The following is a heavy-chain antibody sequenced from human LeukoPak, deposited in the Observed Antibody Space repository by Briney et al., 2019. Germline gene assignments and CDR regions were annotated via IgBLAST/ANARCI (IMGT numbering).Heavy chain of an antibody. CDR2: IIPIFGTA. CDR3: ARVAARSYYYYYYMDV. V-gene: IGHV1-69*01. D-gene: IGHD6-6*01. CDR1: GGTFSSYA. J-gene: IGHJ6*03. Sequence: SVKVSCKASGGTFSSYAISWVRQAPGQGLEWMGGIIPIFGTANYAQKFQGRVTITADESTSTAYMEPSSLRSEDTAVYYCARVAARSYYYYYYMDVWGKGTTVTVSS.